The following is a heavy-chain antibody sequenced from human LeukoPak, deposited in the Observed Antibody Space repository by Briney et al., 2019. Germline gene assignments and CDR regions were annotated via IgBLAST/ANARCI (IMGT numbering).Heavy chain of an antibody. J-gene: IGHJ4*02. D-gene: IGHD6-19*01. CDR2: IYHSGNT. CDR3: ARGATGWAVGY. V-gene: IGHV4-4*02. CDR1: GDSISSSYW. Sequence: PSETLSLTRAVSGDSISSSYWWNWVRQPPGKGLEWIGEIYHSGNTNYNPSLKSRVTISVDKSKNQFSLKLTSVTAADTAVYFCARGATGWAVGYWGQGTLVTVSS.